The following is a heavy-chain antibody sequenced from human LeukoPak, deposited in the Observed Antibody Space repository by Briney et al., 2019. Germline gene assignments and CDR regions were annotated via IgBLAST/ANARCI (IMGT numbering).Heavy chain of an antibody. CDR2: IIPIFGTA. Sequence: GASVKVSCKASGGTFSSYAISWVRQAPGQGLEWMGGIIPIFGTANYAQKFQGRVTITADESTSTAYMEPSSLRSEDTAVYYCARGQGRAAWDYWGQGTLVTVSS. CDR1: GGTFSSYA. J-gene: IGHJ4*02. D-gene: IGHD2-15*01. CDR3: ARGQGRAAWDY. V-gene: IGHV1-69*13.